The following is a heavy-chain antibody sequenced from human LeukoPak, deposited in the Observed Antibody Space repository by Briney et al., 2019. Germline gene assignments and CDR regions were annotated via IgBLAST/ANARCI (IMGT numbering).Heavy chain of an antibody. J-gene: IGHJ4*02. Sequence: GGSLRLSCAASGFTFNSYWMHWVRQAPGKGLVWVSRINSDGSSTNYADSVKGRFTISRDNSKNTLYLQMNSLRAEDTAVYYCAREFSPGLCFDYWGQGTLVTVSS. V-gene: IGHV3-74*01. CDR2: INSDGSST. CDR3: AREFSPGLCFDY. CDR1: GFTFNSYW. D-gene: IGHD3-10*01.